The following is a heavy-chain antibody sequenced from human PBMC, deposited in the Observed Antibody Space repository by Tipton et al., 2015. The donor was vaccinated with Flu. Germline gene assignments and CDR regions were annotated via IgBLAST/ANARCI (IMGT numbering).Heavy chain of an antibody. J-gene: IGHJ4*02. D-gene: IGHD3-10*01. CDR2: IYHSGST. V-gene: IGHV4-38-2*01. CDR1: GYSISSGYY. CDR3: ARLFGWRGYFDY. Sequence: LRLSCAVSGYSISSGYYWGWIRQPPGKGLEWIGSIYHSGSTYYNPSLKSRVTISVDTSKNQFSLKLSSVTAADTAVYYCARLFGWRGYFDYWGQGTLVTVSS.